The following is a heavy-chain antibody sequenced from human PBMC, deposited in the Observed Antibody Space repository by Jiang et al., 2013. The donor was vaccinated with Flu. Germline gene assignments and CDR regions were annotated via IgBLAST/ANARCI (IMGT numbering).Heavy chain of an antibody. J-gene: IGHJ6*02. D-gene: IGHD2-15*01. CDR1: GGTFSSYA. Sequence: GAEVKKPGSSVKVSCKASGGTFSSYAISWVRQAPGQGLEWMGGIIPIFGTANYAQKFQGRVTITADESTSTAYMELSSLRSEDTAVYYCAASVLGYCSGGSCLYYYYGMDVWGQGTTVTVSS. V-gene: IGHV1-69*01. CDR2: IIPIFGTA. CDR3: AASVLGYCSGGSCLYYYYGMDV.